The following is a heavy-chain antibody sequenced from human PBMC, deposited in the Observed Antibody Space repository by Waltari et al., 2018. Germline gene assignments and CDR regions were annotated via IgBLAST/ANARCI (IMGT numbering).Heavy chain of an antibody. CDR1: GYTFTDYY. J-gene: IGHJ4*02. CDR2: VDPEDGET. D-gene: IGHD2-2*01. CDR3: AALMHIVVVPAAIIAAAGTSVGVY. Sequence: EVQLVQSGAEVKKPGATVKISCKASGYTFTDYYMHWVQQAPGKGLEWMGRVDPEDGETIYAEKFQGRVTITADTSTDTAYMELSSLRSEDTAVYYCAALMHIVVVPAAIIAAAGTSVGVYWGQGTLVTVSS. V-gene: IGHV1-69-2*01.